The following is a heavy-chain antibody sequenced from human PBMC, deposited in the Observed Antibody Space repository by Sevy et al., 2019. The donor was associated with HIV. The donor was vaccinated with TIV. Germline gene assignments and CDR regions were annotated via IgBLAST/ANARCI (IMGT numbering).Heavy chain of an antibody. CDR3: ARTPLVRIPGATDLYFDN. Sequence: ASVKVSCKASGGTFTSYAISWVRQAPGLGLEWMGGIIPLLGTTNFAQTFQGRVTITADESTSTAYMELSSLRSADTAVYYCARTPLVRIPGATDLYFDNWGQGTLVTVSS. V-gene: IGHV1-69*13. D-gene: IGHD2-2*01. J-gene: IGHJ4*02. CDR1: GGTFTSYA. CDR2: IIPLLGTT.